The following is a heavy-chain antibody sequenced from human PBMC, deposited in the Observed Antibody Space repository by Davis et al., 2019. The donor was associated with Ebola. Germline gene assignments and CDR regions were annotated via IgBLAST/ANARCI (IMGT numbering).Heavy chain of an antibody. D-gene: IGHD3-10*01. CDR2: IIPIFGTA. CDR1: GGTFSSYA. J-gene: IGHJ4*02. V-gene: IGHV1-69*13. Sequence: SVKVSCKASGGTFSSYAISWVRQAPGQGLEWMGGIIPIFGTANYAQKFQGRVTITADESTSTAYMELSSLRSEDTAVYYCARVYSYDKNVGHRPNDFDYWGQGTLVTVSS. CDR3: ARVYSYDKNVGHRPNDFDY.